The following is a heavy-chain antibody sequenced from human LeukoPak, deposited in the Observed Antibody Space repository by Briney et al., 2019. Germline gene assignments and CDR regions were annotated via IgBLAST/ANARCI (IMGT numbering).Heavy chain of an antibody. J-gene: IGHJ5*02. CDR3: ARDNSDTVKGDYSSTSYWWFDP. D-gene: IGHD6-13*01. Sequence: ASVKVSCKASGYTFTDYHMHWVRQAPGQGLEWMGIINPSGGSTTYAEKFQGRVTMTRDTSTSTVYMELTSLRSEDTAVYYCARDNSDTVKGDYSSTSYWWFDPWGQGTLVTVSS. V-gene: IGHV1-46*01. CDR2: INPSGGST. CDR1: GYTFTDYH.